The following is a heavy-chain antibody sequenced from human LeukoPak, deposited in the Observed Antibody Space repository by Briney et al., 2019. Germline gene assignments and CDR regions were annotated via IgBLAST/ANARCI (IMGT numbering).Heavy chain of an antibody. CDR1: GFTFSNFW. J-gene: IGHJ3*02. CDR3: ARDMIGNYGDYPTAFDI. V-gene: IGHV3-7*01. CDR2: IKQDGSEK. D-gene: IGHD4-17*01. Sequence: GGSLTLSCVGSGFTFSNFWMIWVRQAPGKGLEWVASIKQDGSEKFYVDSVKGRFTISRDNAKNSLHLQMNSLRVEDTAVYYCARDMIGNYGDYPTAFDIWGQGTMVTVSS.